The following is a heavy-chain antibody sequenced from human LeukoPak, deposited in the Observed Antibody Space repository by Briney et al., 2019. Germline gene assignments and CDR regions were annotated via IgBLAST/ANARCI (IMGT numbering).Heavy chain of an antibody. Sequence: ASVKVSCKASGYTFNRYYIQWVRQAPGQGLEWMGWINPRSGGTKYAQKFQGRVTMTRDTSISTAYMELSRLRSDDTAVYYCARTGSTSSYTWFDPWGQGTLVTVSS. D-gene: IGHD2-2*02. CDR2: INPRSGGT. J-gene: IGHJ5*02. V-gene: IGHV1-2*02. CDR3: ARTGSTSSYTWFDP. CDR1: GYTFNRYY.